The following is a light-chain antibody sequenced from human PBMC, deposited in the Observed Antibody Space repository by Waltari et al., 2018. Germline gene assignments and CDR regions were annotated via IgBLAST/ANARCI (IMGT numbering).Light chain of an antibody. CDR3: QQRSGDWWT. V-gene: IGKV3-11*01. CDR1: QSIGIY. CDR2: DVS. J-gene: IGKJ1*01. Sequence: IVLTQSPATLSLSPGERATLSCRASQSIGIYLAWYQHRPGQPPRLLIYDVSKRAACIPARFSGRGSGTDFTLTISSLEPEDFAVYYCQQRSGDWWTFGQGTKVEIK.